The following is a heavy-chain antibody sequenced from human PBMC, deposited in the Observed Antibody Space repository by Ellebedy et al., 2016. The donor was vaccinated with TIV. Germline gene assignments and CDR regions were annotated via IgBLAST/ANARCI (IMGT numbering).Heavy chain of an antibody. J-gene: IGHJ4*02. V-gene: IGHV3-30-3*01. D-gene: IGHD3-10*01. CDR3: ARDGVWLGGLNFDY. Sequence: PGGSLRLSCAASGFTFGSYAIHLVRQAPGKGLEWVAVISYDGGDKYYADSVKGRFTISRDNSKNMVYRQMDSLRVEETAVYYCARDGVWLGGLNFDYWGQGTLVTVSS. CDR2: ISYDGGDK. CDR1: GFTFGSYA.